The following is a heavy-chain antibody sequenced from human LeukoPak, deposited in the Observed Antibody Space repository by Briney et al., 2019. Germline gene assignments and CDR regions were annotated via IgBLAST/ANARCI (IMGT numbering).Heavy chain of an antibody. CDR3: AKVHYTASFPGSFPGRNYFDS. CDR2: IGARGDVT. Sequence: GGSLRLSCTVSGFAFSGYAMSWVRQAPGKGPEWVSSIGARGDVTYSADSVKGRFTISRDNSKRTLFLQMNSLRAEDTAVYYCAKVHYTASFPGSFPGRNYFDSWGQGSMVTVSS. CDR1: GFAFSGYA. D-gene: IGHD1-26*01. V-gene: IGHV3-23*01. J-gene: IGHJ4*02.